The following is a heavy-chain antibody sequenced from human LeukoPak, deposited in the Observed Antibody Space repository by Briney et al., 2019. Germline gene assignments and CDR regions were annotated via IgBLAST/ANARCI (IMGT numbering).Heavy chain of an antibody. CDR3: VRDYDTSGPQKTYFDF. J-gene: IGHJ4*02. Sequence: SVKVSCKASGGTLSSYALSWVRLAPARGMEWVGSIIPIFDTSEYTQEFQGRVTFTVDKSTGTAFMELSSLRSEDTATYYCVRDYDTSGPQKTYFDFWGQGTLVTVSS. D-gene: IGHD3-22*01. V-gene: IGHV1-69*06. CDR1: GGTLSSYA. CDR2: IIPIFDTS.